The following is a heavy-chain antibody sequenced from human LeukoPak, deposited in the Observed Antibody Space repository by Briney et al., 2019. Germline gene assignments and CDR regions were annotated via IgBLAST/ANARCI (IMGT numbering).Heavy chain of an antibody. Sequence: GGSLRLSCAVSGITLSNYGMSWVRQAPGKGLEWVAGISDSGGRTNYADSVKGRFTISRDNFKRTLYLEMNSLRAEDTAVYYCAKRYIANTGPIDYWGQGTLVTVSS. J-gene: IGHJ4*02. CDR1: GITLSNYG. CDR3: AKRYIANTGPIDY. V-gene: IGHV3-23*01. CDR2: ISDSGGRT. D-gene: IGHD1-1*01.